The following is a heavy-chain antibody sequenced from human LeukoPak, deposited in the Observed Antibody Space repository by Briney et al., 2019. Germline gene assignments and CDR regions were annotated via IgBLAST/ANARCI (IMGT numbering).Heavy chain of an antibody. V-gene: IGHV3-23*01. D-gene: IGHD6-19*01. J-gene: IGHJ4*02. CDR1: GFTFSSNG. CDR3: ARSPYDSGGCLDF. Sequence: GGSLRLSCAGSGFTFSSNGMTWVRQAPGRGLEWVSSIGGRGGGTCYADSVKGRFTISRDTSKNTLYLQMNSLRAEDTAVYYCARSPYDSGGCLDFWGPGPLVPVSS. CDR2: IGGRGGGT.